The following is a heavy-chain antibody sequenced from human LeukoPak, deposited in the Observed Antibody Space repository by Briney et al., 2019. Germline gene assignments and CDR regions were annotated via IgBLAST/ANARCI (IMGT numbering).Heavy chain of an antibody. CDR1: GYNFLSHW. D-gene: IGHD5-24*01. Sequence: GESLKISCKASGYNFLSHWIGWVRQMPGKGLEWMGVIYPEDSDTKYSPSFQGHVTISADKSINTAYLQWNSLKSSDTAMYFCARHGSRWLQSAFGYWGQGALVTVSS. CDR3: ARHGSRWLQSAFGY. CDR2: IYPEDSDT. V-gene: IGHV5-51*01. J-gene: IGHJ4*02.